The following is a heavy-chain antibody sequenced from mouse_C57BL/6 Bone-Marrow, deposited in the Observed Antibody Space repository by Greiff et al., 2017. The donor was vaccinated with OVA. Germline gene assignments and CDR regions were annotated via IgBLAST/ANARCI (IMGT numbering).Heavy chain of an antibody. J-gene: IGHJ2*01. CDR2: INPYNGGT. CDR3: ARLRYYDYDDGWYYFDY. Sequence: EVQLQQSGPVLVKPGASVKMSCKASGYTFTDYYMNWVLQSHGKSLEWIGVINPYNGGTSYTQKFKGRVTLTVDKSSSTAYMELNSLTSADSAVYYCARLRYYDYDDGWYYFDYWGQGTTLTVSS. CDR1: GYTFTDYY. V-gene: IGHV1-19*01. D-gene: IGHD2-4*01.